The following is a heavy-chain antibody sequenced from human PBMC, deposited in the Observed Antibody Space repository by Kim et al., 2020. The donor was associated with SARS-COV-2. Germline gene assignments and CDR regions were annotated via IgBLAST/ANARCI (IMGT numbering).Heavy chain of an antibody. CDR3: ARPTGSYRYFQH. J-gene: IGHJ1*01. V-gene: IGHV4-39*01. CDR2: IYYSGST. D-gene: IGHD1-26*01. CDR1: GGSISSSSYY. Sequence: SETLSLTCTVSGGSISSSSYYWGWIRQPPGKGLEWIGSIYYSGSTYYNPSLKSRVTISVDTSKNQFSLKLSSVTAADTAVYYCARPTGSYRYFQHWGQGTLVTVSS.